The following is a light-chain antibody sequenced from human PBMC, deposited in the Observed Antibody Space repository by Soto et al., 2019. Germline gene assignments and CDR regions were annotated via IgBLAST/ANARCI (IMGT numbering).Light chain of an antibody. CDR3: CSYAGGSSYV. CDR1: SSDVGGYNY. J-gene: IGLJ1*01. CDR2: EVS. V-gene: IGLV2-14*01. Sequence: QSALTQPASVSGSPGQSITISCTGTSSDVGGYNYVSWYQQHPGKAPKLMIYEVSNRPSGVSNRFSGSKSGNTASLTISGLQAEDEADYHCCSYAGGSSYVFGTGTKLTVL.